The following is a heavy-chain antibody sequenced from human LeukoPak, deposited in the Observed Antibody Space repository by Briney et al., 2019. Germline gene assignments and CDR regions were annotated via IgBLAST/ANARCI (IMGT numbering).Heavy chain of an antibody. J-gene: IGHJ4*02. Sequence: TSETLSLTCAVSGGSISSGGYSWSWIRQPPGKGLEWIGYIYHSGSTYYNPSLKSRVTISVDRSKNQFSLKLSSVTAADTAVYYCARSKAAAKGHFDYWGQGTLVTVSS. CDR3: ARSKAAAKGHFDY. V-gene: IGHV4-30-2*01. CDR2: IYHSGST. D-gene: IGHD4-11*01. CDR1: GGSISSGGYS.